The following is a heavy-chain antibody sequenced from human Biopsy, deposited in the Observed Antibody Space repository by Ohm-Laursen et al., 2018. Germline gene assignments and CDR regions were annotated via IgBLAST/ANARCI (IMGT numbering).Heavy chain of an antibody. CDR1: GGSISNSTYY. V-gene: IGHV4-39*07. Sequence: PSDTLSLTCTVSGGSISNSTYYWSWIRQPPGKGLEWIGSIGSIYYSGKTFYRPSLKSRVTMSINASKNQFSLKLSSVTVADTAVYYCARGRLRAVARFDYWGQGTLVTVSS. D-gene: IGHD6-19*01. CDR3: ARGRLRAVARFDY. J-gene: IGHJ4*02. CDR2: IGSIYYSGKT.